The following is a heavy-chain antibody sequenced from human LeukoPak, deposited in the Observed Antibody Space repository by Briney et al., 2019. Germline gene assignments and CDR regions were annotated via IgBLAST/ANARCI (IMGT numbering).Heavy chain of an antibody. CDR2: IKQDGSEK. CDR1: GFTFSNYW. V-gene: IGHV3-7*01. CDR3: AREEGYSSSWSFDY. D-gene: IGHD6-13*01. J-gene: IGHJ4*02. Sequence: PGGSLRLSCAASGFTFSNYWMSWVRQAPGKGLEWVANIKQDGSEKYYVDSVKGRFTISRDNAKNSLYLQMNSLRAEDTAVYYCAREEGYSSSWSFDYWGQGTLVTVSS.